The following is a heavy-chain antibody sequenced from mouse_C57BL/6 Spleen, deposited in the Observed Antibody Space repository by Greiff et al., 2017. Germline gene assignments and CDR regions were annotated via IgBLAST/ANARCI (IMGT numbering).Heavy chain of an antibody. CDR3: ARRVPPHAMDY. Sequence: QVTLKVSGPGILQSSQTLSLTCSFTGISLSTSGLGVSWIRQPSGKGLEWLAHIYWDDDMRYNPSLKSRLTISKDTTRNQVFLKVTSVDTADTATNYCARRVPPHAMDYWGQGTSVTVSS. CDR2: IYWDDDM. D-gene: IGHD6-1*01. V-gene: IGHV8-12*01. CDR1: GISLSTSGLG. J-gene: IGHJ4*01.